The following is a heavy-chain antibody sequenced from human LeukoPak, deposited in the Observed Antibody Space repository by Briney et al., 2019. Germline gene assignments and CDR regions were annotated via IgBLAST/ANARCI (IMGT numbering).Heavy chain of an antibody. CDR2: IYYSGST. Sequence: SETLSLTCTVSGGSISSYYWSWIRQPPGKGLEWIGYIYYSGSTNYNPSLKSRVTISVDTSKNQFSLKLSSVPAADTAVYYCARHRGIAAAGANWFDPWGQGTLVTASS. CDR3: ARHRGIAAAGANWFDP. D-gene: IGHD6-13*01. CDR1: GGSISSYY. J-gene: IGHJ5*02. V-gene: IGHV4-59*08.